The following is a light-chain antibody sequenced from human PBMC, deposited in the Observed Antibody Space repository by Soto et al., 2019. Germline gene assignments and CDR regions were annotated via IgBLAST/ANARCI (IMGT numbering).Light chain of an antibody. J-gene: IGKJ4*01. CDR2: ATS. CDR1: QSAGNF. CDR3: QHYNNWPLT. Sequence: EIVMTQSPATLSVSPGETASLSCRASQSAGNFLAWYQQKPGQTPRLLIYATSTRATGIPARFSGSGSGTEFTLTISSLQSEDFAVYYCQHYNNWPLTFGGGTKV. V-gene: IGKV3-15*01.